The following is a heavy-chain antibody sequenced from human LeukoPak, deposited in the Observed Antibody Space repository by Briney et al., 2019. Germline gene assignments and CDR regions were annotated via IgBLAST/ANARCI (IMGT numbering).Heavy chain of an antibody. J-gene: IGHJ4*02. CDR2: ISSSGNTI. D-gene: IGHD2-2*01. CDR1: GFTFSDYY. V-gene: IGHV3-11*01. CDR3: AGTYCSRTSCYGSFDY. Sequence: GGSLRLSCAASGFTFSDYYMSWIRQAPGKGLEWVSYISSSGNTIYYADSVKGRFAISRDNAKNSLYLQMNSLRAGDTAVYYCAGTYCSRTSCYGSFDYWGQGTLVTVSS.